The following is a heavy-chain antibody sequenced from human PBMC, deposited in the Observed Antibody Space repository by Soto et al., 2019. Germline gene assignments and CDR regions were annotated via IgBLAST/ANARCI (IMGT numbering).Heavy chain of an antibody. CDR2: ISSSSSTI. D-gene: IGHD2-15*01. V-gene: IGHV3-48*02. Sequence: GVLRLSCAASGFTFSSYSMNWVRQAPGKGLEWVSYISSSSSTIYYADSVKGRFTISRDNAKNSLYLQMNSLRDEDTAVYYCAHIVVVVAATQNFDYWGQGTLVTVSS. CDR3: AHIVVVVAATQNFDY. J-gene: IGHJ4*02. CDR1: GFTFSSYS.